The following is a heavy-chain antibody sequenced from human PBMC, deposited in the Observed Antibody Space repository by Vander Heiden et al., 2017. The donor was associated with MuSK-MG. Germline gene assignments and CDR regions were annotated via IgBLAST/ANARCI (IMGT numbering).Heavy chain of an antibody. CDR1: GGSSSSYY. V-gene: IGHV4-59*01. Sequence: QVQLQESGPGLVKPSETLSLTRTVSGGSSSSYYWGWIRQPPGKGLEWIGYIYYSGSTNYNPSRKSRVTISVDTSKNQFSLKLSSVKDAETAVYYCARIMATEPYYYYGMDVWDQGTTVTVS. CDR3: ARIMATEPYYYYGMDV. CDR2: IYYSGST. J-gene: IGHJ6*02. D-gene: IGHD3-16*01.